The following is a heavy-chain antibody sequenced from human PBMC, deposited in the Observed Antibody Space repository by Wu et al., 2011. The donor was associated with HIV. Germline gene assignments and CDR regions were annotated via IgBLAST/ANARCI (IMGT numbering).Heavy chain of an antibody. Sequence: QVQLTQSGPEVKDPGSSVKISCKASGGTFSSHGFAWIRQAPGQGLEWMGRVIPMFDAEKFQGRVTITADTSTDTAYMELSSLTSEDTAVYYCATMATIFSLSNWGQGTLVTVSS. D-gene: IGHD5-24*01. CDR3: ATMATIFSLSN. J-gene: IGHJ4*02. CDR2: VIPMF. V-gene: IGHV1-69*02. CDR1: GGTFSSHG.